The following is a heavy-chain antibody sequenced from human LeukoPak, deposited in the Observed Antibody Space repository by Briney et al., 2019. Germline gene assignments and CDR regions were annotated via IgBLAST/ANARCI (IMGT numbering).Heavy chain of an antibody. CDR3: ARANPYYYDSSGRGEFDY. CDR1: GFTFSSYA. CDR2: ISYDGSNK. Sequence: GGSLRLSCAASGFTFSSYAMHWVRQAPGKGLEWVAVISYDGSNKYYADSVKGRFTISRDNSKNTLYLQMNSLRAEDTAVYYCARANPYYYDSSGRGEFDYWGQGTLVTVSS. J-gene: IGHJ4*02. V-gene: IGHV3-30*04. D-gene: IGHD3-22*01.